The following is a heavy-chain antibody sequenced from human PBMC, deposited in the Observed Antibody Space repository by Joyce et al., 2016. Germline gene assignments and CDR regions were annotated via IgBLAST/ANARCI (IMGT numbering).Heavy chain of an antibody. CDR3: AKGGGSSAYYFEY. D-gene: IGHD1-26*01. CDR2: ISNDGGIT. Sequence: EVQLLESGGGLVQPGGSLRLSCAASGVTFSTSGVSWVRQAPGKGRGRVSGISNDGGITYYADSVKGRFTISRDNSKNTLYLQMNSLRAEDTAVYYCAKGGGSSAYYFEYWGQGTLVTVSS. V-gene: IGHV3-23*01. CDR1: GVTFSTSG. J-gene: IGHJ4*02.